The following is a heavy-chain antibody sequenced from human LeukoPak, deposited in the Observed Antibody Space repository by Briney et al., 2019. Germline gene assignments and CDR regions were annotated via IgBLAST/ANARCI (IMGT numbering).Heavy chain of an antibody. Sequence: SETLSLTCTVSGGSISSYYWSWIRQPPGKGLEWIGYIYYSGSTNYNPSLKSRVTISVDTSKNQFSLKLSSVTAADTAVYYCARAQDAGDFWSGYYGAFDYWGQGTLVTVSS. D-gene: IGHD3-3*01. V-gene: IGHV4-59*08. CDR3: ARAQDAGDFWSGYYGAFDY. J-gene: IGHJ4*02. CDR2: IYYSGST. CDR1: GGSISSYY.